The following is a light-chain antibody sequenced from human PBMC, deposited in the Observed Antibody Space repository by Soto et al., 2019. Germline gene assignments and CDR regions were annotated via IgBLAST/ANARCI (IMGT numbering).Light chain of an antibody. CDR3: LSFDSSLSVV. Sequence: QAVVTQPPSVSGAPGQRVTFSCTGSSSNIGAGYDVHWYQQLPGRAPKLLIYGNTNRPSGVPDRFSGSKSGTSASLAITGLQAEDEADYYCLSFDSSLSVVFGGGTKVTVL. CDR1: SSNIGAGYD. J-gene: IGLJ2*01. CDR2: GNT. V-gene: IGLV1-40*01.